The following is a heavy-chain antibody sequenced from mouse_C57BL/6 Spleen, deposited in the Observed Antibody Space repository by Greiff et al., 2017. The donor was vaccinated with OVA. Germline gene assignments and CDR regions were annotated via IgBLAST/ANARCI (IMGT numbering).Heavy chain of an antibody. Sequence: VQLQQSGPELVKPGASVEISCKASGYAFSSSWMNWVKQRPGKGLEWIGRIYPGDGDTNYNGKFKGKATLTADKSSSTAYMQLSSLTSEDSAVYFCARSYYYGSSYNYAMDYWGQGTSVTVSS. V-gene: IGHV1-82*01. CDR2: IYPGDGDT. J-gene: IGHJ4*01. CDR3: ARSYYYGSSYNYAMDY. D-gene: IGHD1-1*01. CDR1: GYAFSSSW.